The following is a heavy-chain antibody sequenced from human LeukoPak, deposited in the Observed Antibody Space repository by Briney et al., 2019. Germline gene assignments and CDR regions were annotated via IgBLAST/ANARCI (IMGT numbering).Heavy chain of an antibody. Sequence: ASVKVSCKASGYTFTGYYMHWVRQAPGQGLEWMGWINPNSGGTNYAQKFQGRVTMTRDTSMSTAYMELSRLRSDDTAVYYCAREWGLLNAFDIWGQGTMVTVSS. V-gene: IGHV1-2*02. D-gene: IGHD3-10*01. J-gene: IGHJ3*02. CDR2: INPNSGGT. CDR3: AREWGLLNAFDI. CDR1: GYTFTGYY.